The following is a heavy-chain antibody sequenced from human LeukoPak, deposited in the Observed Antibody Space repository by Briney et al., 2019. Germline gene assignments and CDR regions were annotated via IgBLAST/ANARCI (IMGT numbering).Heavy chain of an antibody. CDR1: GYTFTSYG. CDR3: ARVYDSSGYYPHAFDI. V-gene: IGHV1-18*01. J-gene: IGHJ3*02. CDR2: ISAYNGNT. D-gene: IGHD3-22*01. Sequence: ASVKVSCKASGYTFTSYGISWVRQAPGQGLEWMEWISAYNGNTNYAQKLQGRVTMTTDTSTSTAYMELRSLRSDDTAVYYCARVYDSSGYYPHAFDIWGQGTMVTVSS.